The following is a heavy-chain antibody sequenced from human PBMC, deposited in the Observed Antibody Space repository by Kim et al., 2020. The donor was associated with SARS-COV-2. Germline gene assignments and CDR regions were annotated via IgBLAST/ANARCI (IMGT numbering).Heavy chain of an antibody. CDR3: AREVRYGSGSYYTYYYGMDV. Sequence: WGSLRLSCAASGFTVSSNYMSWVRQAPGKGLEWVSVIYSGGSTYYADSVKGRFTISRDNSKNTLYLQMNSLRAEDTAVYYCAREVRYGSGSYYTYYYGMDVWGQGTTVTVSS. CDR2: IYSGGST. V-gene: IGHV3-53*01. D-gene: IGHD3-10*01. J-gene: IGHJ6*02. CDR1: GFTVSSNY.